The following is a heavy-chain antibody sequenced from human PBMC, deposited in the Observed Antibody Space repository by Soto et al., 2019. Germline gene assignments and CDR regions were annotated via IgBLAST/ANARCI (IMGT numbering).Heavy chain of an antibody. Sequence: PGGSLRLSCAASGFTFSFYAVHWVRQAPGKGLEWVAVISYNGRSKHYVDSVKGRFTISRDNSQDTLYLQMDSLRPDDTAVYYCARQAKIGDRSQFYFDSWGQGTLVTVSS. V-gene: IGHV3-30*04. D-gene: IGHD3-16*01. CDR2: ISYNGRSK. CDR3: ARQAKIGDRSQFYFDS. CDR1: GFTFSFYA. J-gene: IGHJ4*02.